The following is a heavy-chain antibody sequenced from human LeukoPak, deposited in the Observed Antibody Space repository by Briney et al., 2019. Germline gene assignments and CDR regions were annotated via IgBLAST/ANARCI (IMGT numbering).Heavy chain of an antibody. Sequence: GGSLRLSCAASGFTFSSYSMNWVRQAPGKGLEWVSSISRSSSYIYYADSVKGRFTISRDNAKNSVYLQVNSLRAEDTAVYYCARGGGSYSWFGPPIDYWGQGTLVTVSS. CDR3: ARGGGSYSWFGPPIDY. V-gene: IGHV3-21*01. CDR1: GFTFSSYS. J-gene: IGHJ4*02. CDR2: ISRSSSYI. D-gene: IGHD1-26*01.